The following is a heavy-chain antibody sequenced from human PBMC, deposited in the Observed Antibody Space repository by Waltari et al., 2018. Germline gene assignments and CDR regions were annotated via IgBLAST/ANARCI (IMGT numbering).Heavy chain of an antibody. CDR3: ARAYEYSSRSVGY. Sequence: QVQLVQSGAEVKKPGASVTVSCTASGYTFTGYDMHWVRQAPGQGLEWMGWINPNSGGTNYAQKFQGRVTMTRDTSISTAYMELSRLRSDDTAVYYCARAYEYSSRSVGYWGQGTLVTVSS. CDR1: GYTFTGYD. J-gene: IGHJ4*02. CDR2: INPNSGGT. V-gene: IGHV1-2*02. D-gene: IGHD6-13*01.